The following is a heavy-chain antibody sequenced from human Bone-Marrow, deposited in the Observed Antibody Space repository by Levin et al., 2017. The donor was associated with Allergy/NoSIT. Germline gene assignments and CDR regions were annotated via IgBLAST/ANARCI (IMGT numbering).Heavy chain of an antibody. CDR2: ISGSGGST. D-gene: IGHD3-22*01. CDR1: GFTFSSYA. Sequence: LSLTCAASGFTFSSYAMSWVRQAPGKGLEWVSAISGSGGSTYYADSVKGRFTISRDNSKNTLYLQMNSLRAEDTAVYYCAKAHDSSGYYAFWRYWGQGTLVTVSS. V-gene: IGHV3-23*01. CDR3: AKAHDSSGYYAFWRY. J-gene: IGHJ4*02.